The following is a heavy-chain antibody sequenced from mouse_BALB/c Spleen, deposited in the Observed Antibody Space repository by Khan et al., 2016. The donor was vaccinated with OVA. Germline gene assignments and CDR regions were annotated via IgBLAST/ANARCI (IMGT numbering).Heavy chain of an antibody. V-gene: IGHV3-2*02. Sequence: EVQLVESGPGLVKPSQSLSLTCTVTGYSITSDYAWNWIRKFPGNKLEWMGYISYSGSTSYNPSLKSRISIPRDTSKNQFFLQLNSVTTEDTATYYCARSGIYYYGSSSYFDYWGQGTTLTVSS. D-gene: IGHD1-1*01. CDR1: GYSITSDYA. CDR3: ARSGIYYYGSSSYFDY. J-gene: IGHJ2*01. CDR2: ISYSGST.